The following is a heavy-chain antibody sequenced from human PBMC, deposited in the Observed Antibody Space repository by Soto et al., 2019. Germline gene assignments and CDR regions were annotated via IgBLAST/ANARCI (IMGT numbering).Heavy chain of an antibody. CDR3: ARSRYSSGPESYAEYFQH. V-gene: IGHV3-64*01. CDR1: GFTFSSYA. J-gene: IGHJ1*01. D-gene: IGHD6-19*01. Sequence: PGGSLRLSCAASGFTFSSYAMHWVRQAPGKGLEYVSAISSNGGSTYYANSVKGRFTISRDNSKNTLYLQMGSLRAEDMAVYYCARSRYSSGPESYAEYFQHWGQGTLVTVSS. CDR2: ISSNGGST.